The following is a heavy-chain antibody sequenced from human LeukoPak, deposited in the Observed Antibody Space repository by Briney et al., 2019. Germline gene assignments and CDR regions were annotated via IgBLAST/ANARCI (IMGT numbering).Heavy chain of an antibody. D-gene: IGHD3-22*01. CDR1: GFTFSDYY. V-gene: IGHV3-11*04. J-gene: IGHJ4*02. CDR2: ISSGSSTI. Sequence: GGSLRLSCAASGFTFSDYYMSWIRQAPGKGLEWVSYISSGSSTIYYADSVKGRFTISRDNAKNSLYLQMNSLRAEDTAVYYCARDTYYYDSSGYYYPGGSDCWGQGTLVTVSS. CDR3: ARDTYYYDSSGYYYPGGSDC.